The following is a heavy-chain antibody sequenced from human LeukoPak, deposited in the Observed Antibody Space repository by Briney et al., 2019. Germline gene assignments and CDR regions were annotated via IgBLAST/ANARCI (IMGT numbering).Heavy chain of an antibody. CDR2: IYYSGST. CDR3: ARAADIVVVPAAMRAGFDP. D-gene: IGHD2-2*01. V-gene: IGHV4-59*01. CDR1: GGSISSYY. Sequence: SETLSLTCTVSGGSISSYYWSWIRQPPGKGLEWIGYIYYSGSTNYNPSLKSRVTISVDTSKNQFSLKLSSVTAADTAVYNCARAADIVVVPAAMRAGFDPWGQGTLVTVSS. J-gene: IGHJ5*02.